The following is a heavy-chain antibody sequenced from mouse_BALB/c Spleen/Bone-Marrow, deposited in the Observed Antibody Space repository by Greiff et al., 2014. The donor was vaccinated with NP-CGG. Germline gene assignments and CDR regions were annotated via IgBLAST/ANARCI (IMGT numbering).Heavy chain of an antibody. CDR3: AGRDYRYGVGPFDY. CDR1: GYAFTYYL. J-gene: IGHJ2*01. Sequence: VQLQQSGAELVRPGTSVKVSCKASGYAFTYYLIEWIKQRPGQGLEWIGVINPGSGVTNYNEKFKGKATLTADKSSSTAYMQLGSLTSDDSAVYFCAGRDYRYGVGPFDYWGQGTTLTVSS. CDR2: INPGSGVT. V-gene: IGHV1-54*01. D-gene: IGHD2-14*01.